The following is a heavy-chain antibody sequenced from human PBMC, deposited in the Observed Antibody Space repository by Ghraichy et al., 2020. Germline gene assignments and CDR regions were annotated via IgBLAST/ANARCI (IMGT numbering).Heavy chain of an antibody. Sequence: GGSLRLSCAASGFSFSTYAMTWVRQAPGKRLEWVSTISGSGDYTYYADSVKGRFTISRDNSKNTLYLQMSILTGEDTALYYCAKALGHPTVTTWGGPFDYWGQGTLVTVSS. J-gene: IGHJ4*02. CDR1: GFSFSTYA. CDR3: AKALGHPTVTTWGGPFDY. CDR2: ISGSGDYT. V-gene: IGHV3-23*01. D-gene: IGHD4-17*01.